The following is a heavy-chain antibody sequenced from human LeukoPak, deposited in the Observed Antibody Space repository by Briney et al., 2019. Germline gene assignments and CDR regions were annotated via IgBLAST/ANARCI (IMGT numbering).Heavy chain of an antibody. J-gene: IGHJ1*01. Sequence: GGSLRLSCAASGFTFSIYGMHWVRQAPGKGLEWVPSISSSSTYIYYADSVKGRFTISRDNAKNSLYLQMNSLRAEDTAIYYCARDLTTSSTAYFHHWGQGTLVTVSS. D-gene: IGHD6-6*01. CDR1: GFTFSIYG. CDR2: ISSSSTYI. V-gene: IGHV3-21*01. CDR3: ARDLTTSSTAYFHH.